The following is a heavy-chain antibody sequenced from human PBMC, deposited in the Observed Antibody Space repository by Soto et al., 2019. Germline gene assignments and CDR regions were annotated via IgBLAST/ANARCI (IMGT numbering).Heavy chain of an antibody. CDR2: IIPIFGTA. V-gene: IGHV1-69*01. J-gene: IGHJ4*02. D-gene: IGHD2-15*01. Sequence: QVQLVQSGAEVKKPGSSVKVSCKASGGTFSSYAISWVRQAPGQGLEWMGGIIPIFGTANYAQKFQGRVTITADESTSTAYMELISLRSEDTAVYYCARFEGICSGGSCYSDYWGQGTLVTVSS. CDR1: GGTFSSYA. CDR3: ARFEGICSGGSCYSDY.